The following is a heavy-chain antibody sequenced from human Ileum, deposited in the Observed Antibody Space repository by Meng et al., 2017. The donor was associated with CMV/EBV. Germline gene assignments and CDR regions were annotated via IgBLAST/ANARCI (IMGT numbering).Heavy chain of an antibody. CDR2: ISIYNGDT. V-gene: IGHV1-18*01. CDR3: ARDRSGGGSGY. CDR1: GYSFPSYG. D-gene: IGHD3-10*01. J-gene: IGHJ4*02. Sequence: ASVKVSCKASGYSFPSYGVTWVRQAPGQGLEWMGWISIYNGDTAYAQKFQGRVTVTRDTSTSTAYMELRSLTSDDTAVYYCARDRSGGGSGYWGQGTLVTVSS.